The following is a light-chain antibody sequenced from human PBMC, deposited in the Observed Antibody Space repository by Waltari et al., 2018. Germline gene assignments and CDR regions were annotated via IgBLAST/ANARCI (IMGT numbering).Light chain of an antibody. V-gene: IGKV1-16*02. J-gene: IGKJ5*01. CDR1: QDITNY. Sequence: DIQMAQSPSSLSASVGDRVTITCRASQDITNYLAWFQQKPGKAPKSLTYKASNLQSGVPSKFTGSGSGTEFTLTITSLQPEDFATYYCQQYKSYPITFGQGTRLEIK. CDR2: KAS. CDR3: QQYKSYPIT.